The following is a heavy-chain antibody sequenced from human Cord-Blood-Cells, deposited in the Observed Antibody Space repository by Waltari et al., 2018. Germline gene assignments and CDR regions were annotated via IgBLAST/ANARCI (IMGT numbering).Heavy chain of an antibody. CDR2: INHSGST. CDR3: ARKCSSSDGGGFDY. J-gene: IGHJ4*02. V-gene: IGHV4-34*01. Sequence: QVQLQQWGAGLLKPSETLSLTCAVYGGSFSGYYWSWIRQPPGKGLAWIGEINHSGSTNYNPSLKSRVTISVDTSKNQFSLKLSSVTAADTAVYYCARKCSSSDGGGFDYWGQGTLVTVSS. D-gene: IGHD6-6*01. CDR1: GGSFSGYY.